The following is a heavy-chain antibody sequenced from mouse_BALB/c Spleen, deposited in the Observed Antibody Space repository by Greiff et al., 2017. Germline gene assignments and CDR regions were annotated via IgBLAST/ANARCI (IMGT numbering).Heavy chain of an antibody. CDR3: AYDYDEGVYAMDY. J-gene: IGHJ4*01. CDR2: ILPGSGST. CDR1: GYTSSSYW. D-gene: IGHD2-4*01. V-gene: IGHV1-9*01. Sequence: QVQLQQSGAELLKPGASVKISCKATGYTSSSYWIEWVKQRPGHGLEWIGEILPGSGSTNYNEKFKGKATFTADTSSNTAYMQLSSLTSEDSAVYYGAYDYDEGVYAMDYWGQGTSVTVSS.